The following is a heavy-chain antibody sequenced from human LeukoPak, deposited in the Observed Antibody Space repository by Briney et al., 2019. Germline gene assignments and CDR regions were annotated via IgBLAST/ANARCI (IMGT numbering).Heavy chain of an antibody. CDR1: GFTFSTYY. J-gene: IGHJ4*02. D-gene: IGHD2-2*01. Sequence: GGSLRLSCAASGFTFSTYYMTWVRQAPGKGLEWVAGIKQDGSENYYVDSVKGRFTISRDNPKSSLSLQMNSLRAEDTALYSCARERYCTSATCYVGTPFDYWGQGTLVTVSS. CDR3: ARERYCTSATCYVGTPFDY. V-gene: IGHV3-7*01. CDR2: IKQDGSEN.